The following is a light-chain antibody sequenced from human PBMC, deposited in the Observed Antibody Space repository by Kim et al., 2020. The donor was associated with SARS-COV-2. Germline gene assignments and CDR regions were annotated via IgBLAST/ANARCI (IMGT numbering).Light chain of an antibody. CDR1: QNIRGS. CDR3: QHYNYWPPYS. CDR2: DAF. J-gene: IGKJ2*03. V-gene: IGKV3-15*01. Sequence: VSPGKRVTIACRASQNIRGSLAWYQQKPGQTSKLLIYDAFTRATGIPARFSGSGSGTEFTLTISDLQSEDFAVYYCQHYNYWPPYSFGQGTKLEIK.